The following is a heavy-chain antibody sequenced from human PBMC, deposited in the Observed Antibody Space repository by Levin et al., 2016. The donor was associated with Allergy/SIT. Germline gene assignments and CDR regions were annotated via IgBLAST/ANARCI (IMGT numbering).Heavy chain of an antibody. CDR2: IIPIFGSA. V-gene: IGHV1-69*01. D-gene: IGHD5-12*01. Sequence: WVRQAPGQGLEWMGGIIPIFGSAKYAQKFQGRVTITADESTSTAYMELSSLRSEDTATFYCATDSPYNGHSLDYWGQGTLVTVSS. J-gene: IGHJ4*02. CDR3: ATDSPYNGHSLDY.